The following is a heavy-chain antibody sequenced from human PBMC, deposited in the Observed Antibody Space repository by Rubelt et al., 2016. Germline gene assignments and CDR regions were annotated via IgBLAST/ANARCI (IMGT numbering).Heavy chain of an antibody. V-gene: IGHV4-39*01. Sequence: QLQLQESGPRLVKPSETLSLTCTVSGASISSRSYFWGWIRQPPGKGLEWIGSTQYSGSTYYNAVLKSRATISVDTSKNQFSLKWSVVTAADTAVYYCARHPTALDIYYFDYWGQGTLVTVSS. CDR2: TQYSGST. J-gene: IGHJ4*02. CDR3: ARHPTALDIYYFDY. CDR1: GASISSRSYF. D-gene: IGHD5-18*01.